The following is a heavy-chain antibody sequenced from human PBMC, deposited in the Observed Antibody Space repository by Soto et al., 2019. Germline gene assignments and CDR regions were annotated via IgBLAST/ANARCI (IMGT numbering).Heavy chain of an antibody. Sequence: EVQLLESGGGLVQPGGSLRLSCAASGFTFNNYAMTWVRQAPGKGLEWVSAFIGGGDTTSYADSVKGRFTVSRDGSKNTLYLQMSSLRAEDTALYYCAKGRGGSGSLTPRVDFWGQGTLVTVSS. CDR1: GFTFNNYA. D-gene: IGHD3-10*01. CDR2: FIGGGDTT. V-gene: IGHV3-23*01. CDR3: AKGRGGSGSLTPRVDF. J-gene: IGHJ4*02.